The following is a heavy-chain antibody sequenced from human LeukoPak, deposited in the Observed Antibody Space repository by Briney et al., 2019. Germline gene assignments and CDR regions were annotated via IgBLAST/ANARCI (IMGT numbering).Heavy chain of an antibody. J-gene: IGHJ4*02. CDR1: EFNFYAYW. CDR3: ARDGGGGEFDY. D-gene: IGHD2-15*01. Sequence: GGSLRLSRVASEFNFYAYWMTWVRQAPGRGLEWVASIKEDGSEKYYVDSVKGRFTISRDNAKNSLYLQMNSLRAEDTAVYFCARDGGGGEFDYWGQGTLVTVSS. V-gene: IGHV3-7*01. CDR2: IKEDGSEK.